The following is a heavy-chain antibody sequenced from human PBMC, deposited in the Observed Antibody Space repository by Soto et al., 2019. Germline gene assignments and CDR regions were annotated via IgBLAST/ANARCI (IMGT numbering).Heavy chain of an antibody. CDR2: TYYSGST. CDR1: GGSISSGGYY. J-gene: IGHJ5*02. Sequence: SETLSLTCTVSGGSISSGGYYWSWIRQHPGKGLEWIGYTYYSGSTYYNPSLKSRVTISVDTSKNQFSLKLSSVTAADTAVYYCARDWADYGDYMFDPWGQGTMVTVYS. V-gene: IGHV4-31*03. D-gene: IGHD4-17*01. CDR3: ARDWADYGDYMFDP.